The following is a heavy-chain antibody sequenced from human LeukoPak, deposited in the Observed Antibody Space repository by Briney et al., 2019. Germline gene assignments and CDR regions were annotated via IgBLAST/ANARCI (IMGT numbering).Heavy chain of an antibody. Sequence: SETLSLICTVSGDSISGYYWSWIRQPPGKGLEWIGDVYYSGAINYNPSLTSRVIISLDTSTLQFSLKLSSVTAADTAVYYSARDSKETALGYWGQGTMVTVSS. D-gene: IGHD5-18*01. J-gene: IGHJ4*02. CDR3: ARDSKETALGY. CDR2: VYYSGAI. V-gene: IGHV4-59*01. CDR1: GDSISGYY.